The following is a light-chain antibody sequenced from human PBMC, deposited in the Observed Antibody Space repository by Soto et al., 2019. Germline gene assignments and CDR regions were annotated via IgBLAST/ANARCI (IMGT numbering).Light chain of an antibody. CDR1: QNVGIY. V-gene: IGKV3-15*01. CDR2: GAS. CDR3: QPYHNLWA. Sequence: EIVMTQSPATLSVSPGERVTLSCRASQNVGIYVACYQQKHGQAPRLLIWGASSRATGIPARFSGSGSGTAFSFTISGLQSEELGVYYCQPYHNLWAFGQGTKVEIK. J-gene: IGKJ1*01.